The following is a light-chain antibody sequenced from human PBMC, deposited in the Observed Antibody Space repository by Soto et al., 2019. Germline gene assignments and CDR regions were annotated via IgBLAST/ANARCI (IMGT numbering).Light chain of an antibody. J-gene: IGKJ1*01. CDR2: GAS. CDR3: QQYHNWPIT. Sequence: EIVLTQSPGTLSLSPGARVALSCRTSQTVTFSYLAWYQQKPGQAPRLLIFGASTRATGIPDRFRGSGSGTDFTLTISSLQSEDFAVYYCQQYHNWPITFGQGTKVDNK. CDR1: QTVTFSY. V-gene: IGKV3-20*01.